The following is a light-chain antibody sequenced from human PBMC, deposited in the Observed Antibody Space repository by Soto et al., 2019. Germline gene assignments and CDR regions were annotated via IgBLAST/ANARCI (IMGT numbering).Light chain of an antibody. CDR3: TSYTSSSTYG. V-gene: IGLV2-14*01. CDR1: SSDVGGYKY. Sequence: QSVLTQPASVSGSPGQSIAISCTGTSSDVGGYKYVSWYQQHPGKAPKLMIYDVSNRPSGVSDRFSGSKSGNTASLTISGLQAEDEADYYCTSYTSSSTYGFGTGTKLTVL. J-gene: IGLJ1*01. CDR2: DVS.